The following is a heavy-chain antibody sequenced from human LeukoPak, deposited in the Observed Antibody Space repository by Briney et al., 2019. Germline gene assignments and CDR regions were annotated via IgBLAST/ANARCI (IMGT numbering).Heavy chain of an antibody. CDR1: GFIFSDYY. CDR3: ARDRGISYFDY. V-gene: IGHV3-11*01. CDR2: TSSSGSNK. J-gene: IGHJ4*02. D-gene: IGHD1-26*01. Sequence: GGSLRLSCAASGFIFSDYYMSWLRQAPGRGLEWVSYTSSSGSNKYYAVSVKGRLTISRDNTKNSLYLQMNSLRAEDTAVYYCARDRGISYFDYWGQGTLVTVSS.